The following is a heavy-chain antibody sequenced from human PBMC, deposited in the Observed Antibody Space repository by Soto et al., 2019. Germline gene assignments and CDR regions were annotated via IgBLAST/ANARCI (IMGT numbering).Heavy chain of an antibody. CDR3: ARGCFGIPKTWELDCDY. V-gene: IGHV6-1*01. CDR1: GDSVSSNSAA. D-gene: IGHD1-1*01. CDR2: TYYRSKWYN. Sequence: SQTLSLTCAISGDSVSSNSAAWNWIRQSPSRGLEWLGRTYYRSKWYNDYAVSVKSRITINPDTSKNQFSLQLNSVTPEDTAVYYCARGCFGIPKTWELDCDYWGQGTLVTVSS. J-gene: IGHJ4*02.